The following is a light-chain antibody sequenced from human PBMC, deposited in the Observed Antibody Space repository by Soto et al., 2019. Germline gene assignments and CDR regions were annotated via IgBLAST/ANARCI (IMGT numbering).Light chain of an antibody. J-gene: IGKJ3*01. Sequence: IQMAQSPSSLSASVGDTITITCRASRNINTYLNWYQQKPGKAPKLLIFGASSLQSGVPSRFSGSGSRTDFTLTINSLQPEDFATYYCQQTSAAPFTFGPGTKVDIK. CDR3: QQTSAAPFT. V-gene: IGKV1-39*01. CDR1: RNINTY. CDR2: GAS.